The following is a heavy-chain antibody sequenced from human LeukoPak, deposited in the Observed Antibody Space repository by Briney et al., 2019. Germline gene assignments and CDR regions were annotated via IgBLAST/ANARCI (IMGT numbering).Heavy chain of an antibody. CDR1: GGSISSYY. D-gene: IGHD3-10*01. V-gene: IGHV4-4*07. Sequence: SETLSLTCTVSGGSISSYYWSWIRQPAGKGLEWIGRIYTSGSTDYNPSLKSRVTMSVDTSKNQFSLKLSSVTAADTAVYYCARGITMVRGISVPNWFDPWGQGTLVTVSS. CDR3: ARGITMVRGISVPNWFDP. CDR2: IYTSGST. J-gene: IGHJ5*02.